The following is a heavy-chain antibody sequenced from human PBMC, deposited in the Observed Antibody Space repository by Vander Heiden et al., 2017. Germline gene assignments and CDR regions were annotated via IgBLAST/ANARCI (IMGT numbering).Heavy chain of an antibody. CDR1: GFSLSTSGMR. CDR3: ALIGSYYTIDY. V-gene: IGHV2-70*04. CDR2: IDWDDDK. J-gene: IGHJ4*02. Sequence: QVTLKESGPALVKPTQTLTLTCTFSGFSLSTSGMRVSWIRQPPGQALEWLARIDWDDDKFYSTSLKTRLTISKDTSKNQVVLTMTNMDPVDTATYYCALIGSYYTIDYWGEGTLVAVSS. D-gene: IGHD1-26*01.